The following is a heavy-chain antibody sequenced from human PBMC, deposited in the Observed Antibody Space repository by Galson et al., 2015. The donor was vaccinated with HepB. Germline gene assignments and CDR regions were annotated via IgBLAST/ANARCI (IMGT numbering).Heavy chain of an antibody. CDR3: ARGLMRLVDS. V-gene: IGHV3-23*01. CDR1: GFTFSNYA. Sequence: SLRLSCAASGFTFSNYAMNWVRQTPGKGLEWVSVIGGATSRTDYADSVKGRFTVSRDNSKNTLYLQMNSLRVEDTAVYYCARGLMRLVDSWGQGTLVTVTP. J-gene: IGHJ4*02. D-gene: IGHD3-16*01. CDR2: IGGATSRT.